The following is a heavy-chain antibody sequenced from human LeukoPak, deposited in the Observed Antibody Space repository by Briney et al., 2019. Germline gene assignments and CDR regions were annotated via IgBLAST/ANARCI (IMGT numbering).Heavy chain of an antibody. D-gene: IGHD2-15*01. CDR1: GFTFNNYA. CDR2: VSGRADAT. V-gene: IGHV3-23*01. J-gene: IGHJ6*02. CDR3: AKAPPAATNYYYGMDV. Sequence: GGSLRLSCAASGFTFNNYAMTWVRQAPGKGLEWVSAVSGRADATYYADSVKGRFTISRDDSKNPLYLQMNSLRAEDTAVYHCAKAPPAATNYYYGMDVWGQGTTVTVSS.